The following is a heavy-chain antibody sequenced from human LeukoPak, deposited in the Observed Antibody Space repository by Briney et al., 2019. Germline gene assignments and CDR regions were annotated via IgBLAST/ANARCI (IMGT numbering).Heavy chain of an antibody. V-gene: IGHV3-21*01. Sequence: SGGSLRLSCAASGFTFSSCGFNWVRQTPGKGLEWVSSIGPTGTDRYYADSVRGRFTISRDNAKNSMYLQMDSLRDEDTAVYYCATETIGRHYDYWGQGTLLTVSS. J-gene: IGHJ4*02. D-gene: IGHD1-14*01. CDR2: IGPTGTDR. CDR1: GFTFSSCG. CDR3: ATETIGRHYDY.